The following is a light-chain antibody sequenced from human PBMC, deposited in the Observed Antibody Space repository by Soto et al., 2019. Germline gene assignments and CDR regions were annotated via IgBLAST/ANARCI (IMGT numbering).Light chain of an antibody. CDR1: QSVGGTF. Sequence: EIVLTQSPGTLSLSPWEGATLSCRASQSVGGTFLAWYQQKGGQAPRLLIHGASNRATGIPDRFSGSGSGTDFTLTISRLEPEDFAVYYCQQYGGSPRTFGQGTKVDIK. J-gene: IGKJ1*01. V-gene: IGKV3-20*01. CDR2: GAS. CDR3: QQYGGSPRT.